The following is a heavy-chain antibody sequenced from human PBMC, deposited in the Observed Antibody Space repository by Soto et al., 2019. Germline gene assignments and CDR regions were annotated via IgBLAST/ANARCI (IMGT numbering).Heavy chain of an antibody. J-gene: IGHJ6*02. V-gene: IGHV1-18*01. D-gene: IGHD2-15*01. Sequence: QVQLVQSGAEVRKPGASVKVSGKASGYTFSTSGMSWLRQAPGQGLERMGWISTYNGDTNDAPKFQDRVTMTSDTSTSTVYMELRSLRSDDTAVYYCARAGAAPYYYYGMDVWGQGTRVTVSS. CDR2: ISTYNGDT. CDR3: ARAGAAPYYYYGMDV. CDR1: GYTFSTSG.